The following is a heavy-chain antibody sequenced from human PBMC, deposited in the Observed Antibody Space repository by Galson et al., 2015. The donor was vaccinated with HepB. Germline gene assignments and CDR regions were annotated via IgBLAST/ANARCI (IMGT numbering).Heavy chain of an antibody. CDR1: GVSISSYY. CDR3: ARLGEAGYYETTDY. Sequence: ETLSLTCTVSGVSISSYYWSWIRQPPGKGLEWIGYIYYSGSTNYNPSLKSRVTISVDTSKNQFSLNLSSVTAADTAVYYCARLGEAGYYETTDYWGQGTLVTVSS. V-gene: IGHV4-59*08. D-gene: IGHD3-9*01. CDR2: IYYSGST. J-gene: IGHJ4*02.